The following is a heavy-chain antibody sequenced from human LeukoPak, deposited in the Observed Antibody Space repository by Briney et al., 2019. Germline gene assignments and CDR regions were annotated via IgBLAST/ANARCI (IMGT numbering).Heavy chain of an antibody. CDR3: AGGVCGSSLASIIYYCCYLDV. CDR2: INHSGST. CDR1: GGSFSGYY. V-gene: IGHV4-34*01. Sequence: SETLSLTCAVYGGSFSGYYWSWIRQPPGKGLEWIGEINHSGSTNYNPSPKSRVTISVESSNNQFSLKLSSVPAADTAVYYGAGGVCGSSLASIIYYCCYLDVWGKGTTVTVSS. D-gene: IGHD6-6*01. J-gene: IGHJ6*03.